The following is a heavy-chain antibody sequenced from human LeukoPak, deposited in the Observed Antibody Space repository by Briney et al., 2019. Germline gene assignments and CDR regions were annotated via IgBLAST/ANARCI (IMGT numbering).Heavy chain of an antibody. V-gene: IGHV3-23*01. Sequence: GGSLRLSCAASGFTFSSYAMSWVRQAPGKGLEGVSAISGSGGGTYYGDSVKGRFTISRDNSKNTLYLQMNSLRAEDTAVYYCAKDVSMKQQIVFDYWGQGTLVTVSS. D-gene: IGHD6-13*01. J-gene: IGHJ4*02. CDR2: ISGSGGGT. CDR3: AKDVSMKQQIVFDY. CDR1: GFTFSSYA.